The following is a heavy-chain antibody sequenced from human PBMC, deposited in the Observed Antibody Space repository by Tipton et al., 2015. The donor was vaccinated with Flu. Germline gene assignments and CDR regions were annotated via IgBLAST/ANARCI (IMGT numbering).Heavy chain of an antibody. D-gene: IGHD2/OR15-2a*01. CDR2: IWFDGSKK. CDR1: GFTFSSYG. Sequence: SLRLSCAGSGFTFSSYGIHWVRQTPGKGLEWVAVIWFDGSKKYYADSVKGRFALTRDNSKNTVYLQMSNLRAEDTAVYYCARDKNEFYAFENWAQGTLVTVSS. V-gene: IGHV3-33*01. J-gene: IGHJ4*02. CDR3: ARDKNEFYAFEN.